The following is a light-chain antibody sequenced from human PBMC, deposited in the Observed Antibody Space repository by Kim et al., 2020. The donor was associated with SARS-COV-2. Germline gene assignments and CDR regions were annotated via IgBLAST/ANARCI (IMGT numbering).Light chain of an antibody. CDR2: GAS. V-gene: IGKV1D-16*01. CDR3: QQYYNYPLT. J-gene: IGKJ4*01. CDR1: QSVSTW. Sequence: DIQMTQSPSSLSASVGDRVTITCRASQSVSTWLAWYQQKPEKAPKSLIYGASRLQSGVPSRFSGSGSGTDFTLTISSLQPEDFATYYCQQYYNYPLTFGGGTKVDIK.